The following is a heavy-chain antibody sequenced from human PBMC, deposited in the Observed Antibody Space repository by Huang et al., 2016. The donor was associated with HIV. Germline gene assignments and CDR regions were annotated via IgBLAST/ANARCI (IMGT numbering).Heavy chain of an antibody. CDR3: GRFSYYSDSTISQYLQL. CDR1: GGSISSGGYY. J-gene: IGHJ1*01. V-gene: IGHV4-30-4*08. D-gene: IGHD3-22*01. CDR2: IYYSGST. Sequence: QVHLQESGPGLVKPSQTLSLTCTVSGGSISSGGYYWTWIRQPPGKGLEWIGYIYYSGSTYYNPSLKSRVTISGDTSKNQFSLKVTSMTAADTAVYYCGRFSYYSDSTISQYLQLWGQGALVTVSS.